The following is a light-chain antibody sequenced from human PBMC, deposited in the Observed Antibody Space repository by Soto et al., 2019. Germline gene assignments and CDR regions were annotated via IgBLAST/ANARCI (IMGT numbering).Light chain of an antibody. Sequence: ELVLTQSPATLSLSPGARATLSCRASQSVSSYLAWYQQKPGQAPRLLIYDASNRATGIPARFSGSGCGTEFTLTTSSLEPEDFSVYYCQQRSNWPPITFGQGTRLEIK. CDR2: DAS. CDR3: QQRSNWPPIT. V-gene: IGKV3-11*01. CDR1: QSVSSY. J-gene: IGKJ5*01.